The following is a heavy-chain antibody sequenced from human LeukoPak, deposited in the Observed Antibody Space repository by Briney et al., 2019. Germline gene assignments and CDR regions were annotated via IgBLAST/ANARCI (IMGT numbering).Heavy chain of an antibody. V-gene: IGHV3-48*03. J-gene: IGHJ4*02. CDR1: GFTFSSYE. CDR2: ISSSGSTI. Sequence: GGSLRLSCAASGFTFSSYEMNWVRQAPGKGLEWVSYISSSGSTIYYADSVKGRFTISRDNAKNSLYLQMNSLRAEDTAVYYCASITAGFEHDYWGQGTLVTVSS. D-gene: IGHD6-13*01. CDR3: ASITAGFEHDY.